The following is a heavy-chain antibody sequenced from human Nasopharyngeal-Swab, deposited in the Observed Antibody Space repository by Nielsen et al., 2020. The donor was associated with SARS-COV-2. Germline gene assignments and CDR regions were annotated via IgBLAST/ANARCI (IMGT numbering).Heavy chain of an antibody. J-gene: IGHJ1*01. CDR3: ARDTGRGNEH. CDR2: IKQDGSEK. D-gene: IGHD3-10*01. CDR1: GFTFSSYW. V-gene: IGHV3-7*01. Sequence: GESLKISCAASGFTFSSYWMSWVRQAPGKGPEWVANIKQDGSEKYYVDSVKGRFTISRDNAKNSLYLQMNSLRAEDTAVYYCARDTGRGNEHWGQGTLVTVSS.